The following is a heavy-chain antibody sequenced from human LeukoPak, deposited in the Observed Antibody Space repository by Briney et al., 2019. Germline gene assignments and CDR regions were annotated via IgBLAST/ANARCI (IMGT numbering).Heavy chain of an antibody. CDR3: VRSRQMATLDS. D-gene: IGHD5-24*01. J-gene: IGHJ5*01. CDR1: GGSLSGYY. CDR2: IHYNEDT. V-gene: IGHV4-59*08. Sequence: SETLSPTCTVSGGSLSGYYWNWIRQSPGKGLEWIGYIHYNEDTIYNPSLTMPVTISVDTSMKQFSLNLSAVTAADSALYYCVRSRQMATLDSWGHGTLIIVSS.